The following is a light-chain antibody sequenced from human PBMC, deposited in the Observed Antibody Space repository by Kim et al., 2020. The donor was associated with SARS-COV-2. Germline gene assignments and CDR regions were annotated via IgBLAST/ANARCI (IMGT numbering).Light chain of an antibody. CDR3: QTWDTGSRV. CDR1: SGHSSYA. J-gene: IGLJ3*02. V-gene: IGLV4-69*01. Sequence: ASVKLTCALSSGHSSYAIAWHQQQPEKGPRYLMKLNSDGSHNKGDEIPDRFSGSSSGAEHYLTSSSLQSEDEADYYCQTWDTGSRVFGGGTQLTVL. CDR2: LNSDGSH.